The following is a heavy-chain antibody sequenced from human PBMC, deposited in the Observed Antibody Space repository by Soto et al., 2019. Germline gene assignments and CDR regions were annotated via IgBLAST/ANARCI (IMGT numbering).Heavy chain of an antibody. CDR1: GYAFTSYG. CDR2: ISAYNGNT. Sequence: ASVKVSCKASGYAFTSYGISWVRQAPGQGLEWMGWISAYNGNTNYAQKLQGRVTMTTDTSTSTAYMELRSLRSDDTAVYYCARAGFWSGYYTPPDYWGQGTLVTVSS. V-gene: IGHV1-18*01. CDR3: ARAGFWSGYYTPPDY. D-gene: IGHD3-3*01. J-gene: IGHJ4*02.